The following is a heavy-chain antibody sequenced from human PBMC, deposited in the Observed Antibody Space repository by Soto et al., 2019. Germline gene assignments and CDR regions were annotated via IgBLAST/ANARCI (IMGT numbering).Heavy chain of an antibody. CDR3: ARYRSSGWYYDY. J-gene: IGHJ4*02. CDR2: IYYSGST. D-gene: IGHD6-19*01. CDR1: GGSISSSSYY. Sequence: SETLSLTCTVSGGSISSSSYYWGWIRQPPGKGLEWIGSIYYSGSTYYNPSLKSRVTISVDTSKNQFSLKLSSVTAADTAVYYCARYRSSGWYYDYWGQGTLVTVSS. V-gene: IGHV4-39*01.